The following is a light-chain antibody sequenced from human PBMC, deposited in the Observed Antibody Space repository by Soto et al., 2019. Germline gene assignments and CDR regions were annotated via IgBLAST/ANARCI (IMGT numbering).Light chain of an antibody. CDR1: QSINTW. V-gene: IGKV1-5*01. CDR3: QQYNSYPWT. Sequence: DIQMTQSPSTLSASVGDTVTITCRASQSINTWLAWYHQKPGKAPHLLIYDAFSLESGVPSRFSGSGSGTEFTLTISSLQPDDFGTYYCQQYNSYPWTFGQGTKVEIK. CDR2: DAF. J-gene: IGKJ1*01.